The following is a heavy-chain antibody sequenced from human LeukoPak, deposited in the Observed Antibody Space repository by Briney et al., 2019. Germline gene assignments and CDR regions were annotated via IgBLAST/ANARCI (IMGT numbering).Heavy chain of an antibody. Sequence: GGSLRLSCAASGFTFSDYYMSWIRQAPGKGLEWVSFISSSGSTMYYADSVKGRFTISRDNAKNSLYLQMNSLRAEDTAVYYCAKAEDIVVVPAAIGSIDYWGQGTLVTVSS. CDR3: AKAEDIVVVPAAIGSIDY. J-gene: IGHJ4*02. CDR1: GFTFSDYY. CDR2: ISSSGSTM. D-gene: IGHD2-2*01. V-gene: IGHV3-11*01.